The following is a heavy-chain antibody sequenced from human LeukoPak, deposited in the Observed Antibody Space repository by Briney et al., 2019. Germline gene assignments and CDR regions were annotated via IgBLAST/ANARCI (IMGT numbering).Heavy chain of an antibody. D-gene: IGHD6-19*01. CDR3: ARNLYGSSLFDY. CDR1: GFSFSTYS. J-gene: IGHJ4*02. V-gene: IGHV3-21*01. Sequence: GGSLRLSCAASGFSFSTYSMNWVRQAPGKGLEWVSSISGSGSYIYYADSVKGRFTISRDNAKDSLYLQMNSLRAEDTAVYYCARNLYGSSLFDYWGQGTLVTVSS. CDR2: ISGSGSYI.